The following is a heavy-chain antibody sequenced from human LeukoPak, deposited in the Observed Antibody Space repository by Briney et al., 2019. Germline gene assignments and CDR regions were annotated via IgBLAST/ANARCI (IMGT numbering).Heavy chain of an antibody. CDR1: GGSISSYY. CDR3: ARDKRGVSSSWYNALDY. CDR2: IYTSGST. J-gene: IGHJ4*02. D-gene: IGHD6-13*01. V-gene: IGHV4-4*07. Sequence: PSETLSLTCTVSGGSISSYYWSWIRQPAGKGLEWIGHIYTSGSTNYNPSLKSRVTMSVDTSKNQFSLKLSSVTAADTAVYYCARDKRGVSSSWYNALDYWGQGTLVTVSS.